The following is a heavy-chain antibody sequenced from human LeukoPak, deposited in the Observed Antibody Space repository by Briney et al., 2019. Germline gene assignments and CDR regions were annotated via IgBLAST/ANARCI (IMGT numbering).Heavy chain of an antibody. Sequence: SETLSLTCTVSGGSIRSTNYYWAWIRQAPGMGLDWIASLLYSGQTYYNPSLQSRVTMFADTSRNQFSLNLSSVSAADTAVYYCARPVGTPRYLDYWGHGTLVTVSS. CDR1: GGSIRSTNYY. CDR2: LLYSGQT. CDR3: ARPVGTPRYLDY. V-gene: IGHV4-39*01. J-gene: IGHJ4*01. D-gene: IGHD3-10*01.